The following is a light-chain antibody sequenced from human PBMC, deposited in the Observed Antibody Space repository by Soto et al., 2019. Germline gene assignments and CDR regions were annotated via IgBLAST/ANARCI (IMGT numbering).Light chain of an antibody. Sequence: QSVLTQSPSASASLGASVNLTCTLTSGHSSYAIAWHQQQPEKGPRYLMKLNSDGSHSKGDGIPDRFSGSSSGAERYLTICSLQSEDEADYYCQTWGTGIVVFGGGTKLTVL. CDR1: SGHSSYA. CDR3: QTWGTGIVV. J-gene: IGLJ2*01. CDR2: LNSDGSH. V-gene: IGLV4-69*01.